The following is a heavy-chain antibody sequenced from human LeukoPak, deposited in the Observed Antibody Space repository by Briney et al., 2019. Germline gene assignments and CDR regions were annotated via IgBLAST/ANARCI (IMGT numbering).Heavy chain of an antibody. CDR2: IYYSGST. J-gene: IGHJ4*02. V-gene: IGHV4-39*02. D-gene: IGHD3-22*01. CDR1: GGSISSSSYY. CDR3: ARELTSGGYPYYSDY. Sequence: SETLSLTCTVSGGSISSSSYYWGWIRQPPGKGLEWIGSIYYSGSTYYNPSLKSRVTISVDTSKNQFSLKLSSVTAADTAVYYCARELTSGGYPYYSDYWGQGTLVTVSS.